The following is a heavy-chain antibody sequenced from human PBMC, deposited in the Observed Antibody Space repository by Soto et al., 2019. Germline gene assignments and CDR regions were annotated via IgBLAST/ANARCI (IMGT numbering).Heavy chain of an antibody. Sequence: ASVKVSCKASGYTFTSYAMHWVRQAPGQRLEWMGWINAGNGNTKYSQKFQGRVTITRDTSTSTAYMELRSLRSDDTAVYYCARVTKWSWKWYFDLWGRGTLVTVSS. D-gene: IGHD1-1*01. CDR1: GYTFTSYA. CDR3: ARVTKWSWKWYFDL. CDR2: INAGNGNT. J-gene: IGHJ2*01. V-gene: IGHV1-3*01.